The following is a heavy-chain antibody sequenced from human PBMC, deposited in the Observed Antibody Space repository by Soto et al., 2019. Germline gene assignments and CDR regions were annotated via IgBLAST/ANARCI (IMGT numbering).Heavy chain of an antibody. CDR2: IYYSGST. V-gene: IGHV4-59*01. CDR3: ARDGSRYDFGSGPYSFDY. CDR1: GGSISTYY. Sequence: QVQLQESGPGLVKPSETLSLTCTVSGGSISTYYWSWIRQPPGKGLEWIGYIYYSGSTNYNPSLKSRVTISVDTSKNQFSLKLSSVSAADTAVYYCARDGSRYDFGSGPYSFDYWGQGTLVTVSS. J-gene: IGHJ4*02. D-gene: IGHD3-3*01.